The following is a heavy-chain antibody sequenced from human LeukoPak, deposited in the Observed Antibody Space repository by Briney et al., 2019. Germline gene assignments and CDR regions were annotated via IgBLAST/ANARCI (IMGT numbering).Heavy chain of an antibody. J-gene: IGHJ4*02. V-gene: IGHV3-48*04. CDR3: ARMNYVSSGWGAPFDD. CDR1: GFTFSSYN. D-gene: IGHD1-7*01. CDR2: ISPGSSRI. Sequence: GGSLRLSCAASGFTFSSYNMNWVRQAPGKGLEWVSYISPGSSRIDYAASVRGRFTISRDNAKSSLYLQMNSLSTDDTAVYYCARMNYVSSGWGAPFDDWGQGTLVTVSS.